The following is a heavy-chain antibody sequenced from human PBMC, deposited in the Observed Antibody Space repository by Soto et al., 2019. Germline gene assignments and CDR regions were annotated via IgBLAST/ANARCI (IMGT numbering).Heavy chain of an antibody. D-gene: IGHD6-13*01. CDR2: IIPIFGTA. V-gene: IGHV1-69*12. J-gene: IGHJ6*02. Sequence: QVQLVQSGAEVKKPGSSVKVSCKASGGTFSSYAISWVRQAPGQGLEWMGGIIPIFGTANYGQKFQGRVTIAADESTSTAYMELSSLRSDDTAVYYCASPAAGTGSYYYGMDVWGQGTTVTVSS. CDR1: GGTFSSYA. CDR3: ASPAAGTGSYYYGMDV.